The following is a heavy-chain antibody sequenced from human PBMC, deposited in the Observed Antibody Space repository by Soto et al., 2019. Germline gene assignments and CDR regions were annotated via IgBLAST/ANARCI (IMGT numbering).Heavy chain of an antibody. Sequence: EVQLVESGGGLVKPGGSLRLSCAASGFTFSSYSMNWVRQAPGKGLEWVSSISSSSSYIYYADSVKGRFTISRDNAKNSLYLQMNSLRAEDTAVYYCASITRITMTVVPTDSYFDLWGRGTLVTVSS. CDR3: ASITRITMTVVPTDSYFDL. V-gene: IGHV3-21*01. J-gene: IGHJ2*01. D-gene: IGHD3-22*01. CDR1: GFTFSSYS. CDR2: ISSSSSYI.